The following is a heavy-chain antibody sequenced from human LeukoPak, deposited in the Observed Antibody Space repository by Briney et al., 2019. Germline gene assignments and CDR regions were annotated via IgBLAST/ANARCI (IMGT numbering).Heavy chain of an antibody. V-gene: IGHV1-2*02. Sequence: ASVKVSCKASGYTFTGYYMHWVRQAPGQGLEWMGWINPNSGGTNYAQKFQGRVTMTRDTSISTAYMELSRLRSDDTAVYYCAXXXFGTPTYFDYWGQGTLVTVSS. J-gene: IGHJ4*02. CDR3: AXXXFGTPTYFDY. CDR1: GYTFTGYY. CDR2: INPNSGGT. D-gene: IGHD3-10*01.